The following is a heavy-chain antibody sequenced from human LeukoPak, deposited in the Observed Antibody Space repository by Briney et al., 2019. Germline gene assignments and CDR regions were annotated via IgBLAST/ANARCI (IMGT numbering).Heavy chain of an antibody. Sequence: SGPTLVKPTQTLTLTCTFSGFSLSTSGVGVGWIRQPPGKALEWLALIYWDDDKRYSPSLKSRLTITKDTSKNQLVLRMTNMDPVDTATYYCAHRRDYNFFDSWGQGTLVTVSS. CDR3: AHRRDYNFFDS. J-gene: IGHJ4*02. CDR1: GFSLSTSGVG. CDR2: IYWDDDK. V-gene: IGHV2-5*02. D-gene: IGHD3-16*01.